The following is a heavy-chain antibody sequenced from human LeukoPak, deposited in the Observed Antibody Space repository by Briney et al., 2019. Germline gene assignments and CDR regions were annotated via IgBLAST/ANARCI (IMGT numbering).Heavy chain of an antibody. CDR2: IYYSGST. V-gene: IGHV4-59*01. J-gene: IGHJ3*02. D-gene: IGHD5-24*01. CDR1: GGSISSYY. CDR3: ARGLLDGYTHPAAFDI. Sequence: PSETLSLTCTVSGGSISSYYWSWIRQPPPKGLEWIGYIYYSGSTNYNPSLKSRVTISVDTSKNQCSLKLSSVTAADTAVYYCARGLLDGYTHPAAFDIWGQGTMVTVSS.